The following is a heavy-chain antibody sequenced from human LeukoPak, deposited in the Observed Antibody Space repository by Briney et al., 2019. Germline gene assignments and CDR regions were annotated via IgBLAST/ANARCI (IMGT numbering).Heavy chain of an antibody. Sequence: SETLSLTCSVSGGSISSSSYYWGWIRQPPGKGLEWIGSIYYSGSTYYNPSLKRRVTISVDTSKNQFTLKLSSVTAADTAVYYCAVDRGPDNWFDPWGQGTLVTVSS. CDR1: GGSISSSSYY. J-gene: IGHJ5*02. CDR2: IYYSGST. D-gene: IGHD1-26*01. CDR3: AVDRGPDNWFDP. V-gene: IGHV4-39*01.